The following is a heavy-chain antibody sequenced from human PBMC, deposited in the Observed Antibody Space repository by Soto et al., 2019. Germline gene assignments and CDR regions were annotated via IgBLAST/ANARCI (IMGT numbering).Heavy chain of an antibody. Sequence: KPSETVSLTCNVSGGPISSYYWSWIRQSPGKGLEWIGQIFYTGNTNYNPSLKSRVTMSVDIPKKQFSLKLRSVTTADTAIYFCARNNVRGVSNSYNWMDPWGQGTLVTVSS. CDR1: GGPISSYY. J-gene: IGHJ5*02. D-gene: IGHD3-10*01. CDR3: ARNNVRGVSNSYNWMDP. CDR2: IFYTGNT. V-gene: IGHV4-59*01.